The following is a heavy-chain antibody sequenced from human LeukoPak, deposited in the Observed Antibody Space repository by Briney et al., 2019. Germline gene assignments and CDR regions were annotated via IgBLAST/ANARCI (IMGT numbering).Heavy chain of an antibody. CDR3: TKGDGGWYPIDY. Sequence: PGASLRLSCVASGFTFTNYGMSWVRQAPGKGLEWVSTINDNGLNTHYADSVKGRFTISRDDSKNTLHLQVNSLRADDTVLYYCTKGDGGWYPIDYWGQGVLVIVSS. V-gene: IGHV3-23*01. CDR1: GFTFTNYG. D-gene: IGHD6-19*01. CDR2: INDNGLNT. J-gene: IGHJ4*02.